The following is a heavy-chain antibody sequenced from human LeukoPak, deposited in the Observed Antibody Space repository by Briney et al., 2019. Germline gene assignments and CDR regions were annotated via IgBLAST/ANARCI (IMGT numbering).Heavy chain of an antibody. J-gene: IGHJ4*02. CDR2: ISGSGGST. CDR3: ALTYHYDSSGYFLFRGPHTNFDY. CDR1: GFTFSSYA. Sequence: GGSLRLSCAASGFTFSSYAMSWVRQAPGKGLEWVSAISGSGGSTYYADSVKGRFTISRDNSKNTLYLQMNSLRAEDTAVYYCALTYHYDSSGYFLFRGPHTNFDYWGQGTLVTVSS. D-gene: IGHD3-22*01. V-gene: IGHV3-23*01.